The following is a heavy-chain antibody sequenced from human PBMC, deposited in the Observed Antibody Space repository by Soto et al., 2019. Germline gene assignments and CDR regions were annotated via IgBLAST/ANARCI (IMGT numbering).Heavy chain of an antibody. CDR1: GYTFTGHY. J-gene: IGHJ6*02. Sequence: ASVKVSCKASGYTFTGHYMHWVRQAPGQGLEWMGWSNPNSGGTNYAQKFQGRVTMTRDMYISTAYMELSSLTSDDTAVYYCASPYSTSPWDYYGLDFWGQGTTVTVSS. V-gene: IGHV1-2*02. CDR2: SNPNSGGT. D-gene: IGHD6-6*01. CDR3: ASPYSTSPWDYYGLDF.